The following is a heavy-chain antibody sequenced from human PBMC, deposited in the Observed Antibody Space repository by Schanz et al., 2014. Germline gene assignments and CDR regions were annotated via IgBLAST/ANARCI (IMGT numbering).Heavy chain of an antibody. J-gene: IGHJ6*02. Sequence: QVQLQESGPGLVKPSETLSLTCSVSGGDIGNYYWSWIRQPPGKGLEWIGYIHQSGGTNYNPSLKSRATILVATSKNHFPRGLTSLPAADTAVYYCARAPTGYGMDVWGQGTTVTVSS. CDR1: GGDIGNYY. CDR2: IHQSGGT. V-gene: IGHV4-59*08. CDR3: ARAPTGYGMDV.